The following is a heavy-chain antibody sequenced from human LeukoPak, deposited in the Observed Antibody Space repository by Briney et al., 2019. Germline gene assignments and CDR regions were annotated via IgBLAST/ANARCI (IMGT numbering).Heavy chain of an antibody. CDR1: GFTFSSYS. CDR3: ARDFAGVIITPSFDY. V-gene: IGHV3-48*02. Sequence: GGTLRLSCAASGFTFSSYSMNWVRQAPENGLEWVSYISSSSSTIYYADSVKGRFTISRDNAKNSLYLQMNSLRDEDTAVYYCARDFAGVIITPSFDYWGQGTLVTVSS. CDR2: ISSSSSTI. J-gene: IGHJ4*02. D-gene: IGHD3-10*01.